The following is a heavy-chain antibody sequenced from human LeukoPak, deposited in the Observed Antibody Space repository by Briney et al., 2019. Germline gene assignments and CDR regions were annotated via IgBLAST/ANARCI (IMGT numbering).Heavy chain of an antibody. CDR1: GFTFSNYD. J-gene: IGHJ4*02. V-gene: IGHV3-30*03. Sequence: GGSLRLSCTASGFTFSNYDMHWVRQAPGEGLEWVAVISYDGSNKYYADSVKGRFTISRDNSKNTLSLQMNSLRAEDTAVYYCARFGDYGVDYWGQGTLVTVSS. CDR2: ISYDGSNK. D-gene: IGHD4-17*01. CDR3: ARFGDYGVDY.